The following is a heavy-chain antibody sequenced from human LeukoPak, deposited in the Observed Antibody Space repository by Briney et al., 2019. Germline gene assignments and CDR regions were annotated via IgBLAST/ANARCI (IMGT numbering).Heavy chain of an antibody. J-gene: IGHJ3*02. Sequence: SETLSLTCAVYGGSFSGYYWSWLRQPPGKGLEWIGEINHSGSTNYNPSLKSRVTISVDTSKNQFSLKLSSVTAADTAVYYCARSHIVVVPAATDDAFDIWGQGTMVTVSS. CDR2: INHSGST. CDR3: ARSHIVVVPAATDDAFDI. D-gene: IGHD2-2*01. CDR1: GGSFSGYY. V-gene: IGHV4-34*01.